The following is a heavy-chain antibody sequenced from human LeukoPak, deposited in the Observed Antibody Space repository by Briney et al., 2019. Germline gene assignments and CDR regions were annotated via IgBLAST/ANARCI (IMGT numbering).Heavy chain of an antibody. J-gene: IGHJ4*02. CDR2: ISSSSSTI. Sequence: GGSLRLSCAASGFTFSSYSMNWVRQAPGKGLEWVSYISSSSSTIYYADSVKGRFTISRDNSKNTLYLQMNSLRAEDTAVYYCARDHGVVATIITLLFDYWGQGTLVTVSS. CDR1: GFTFSSYS. CDR3: ARDHGVVATIITLLFDY. D-gene: IGHD5-12*01. V-gene: IGHV3-48*01.